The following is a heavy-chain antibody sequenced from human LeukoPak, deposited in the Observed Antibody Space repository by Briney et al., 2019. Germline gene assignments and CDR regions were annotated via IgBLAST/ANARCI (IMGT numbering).Heavy chain of an antibody. V-gene: IGHV3-30*04. J-gene: IGHJ6*03. Sequence: PGGSLRLSCAASGFTFSSYAMHWVRQAPGKGLEWVAVISYDGSNKYYADSVKGRFTISRDNSKNTLYLQMNSLRAEDTAVYYCAREGCSGGSCYYYYYMDVWGKGTTVTVSS. D-gene: IGHD2-15*01. CDR1: GFTFSSYA. CDR2: ISYDGSNK. CDR3: AREGCSGGSCYYYYYMDV.